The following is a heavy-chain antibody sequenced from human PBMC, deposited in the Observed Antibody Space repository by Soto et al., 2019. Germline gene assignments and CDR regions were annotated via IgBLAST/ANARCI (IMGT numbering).Heavy chain of an antibody. CDR2: IIPIFGTA. CDR3: ARSTTYYYDSSGYYYYY. D-gene: IGHD3-22*01. V-gene: IGHV1-69*12. CDR1: GGTFSSYA. Sequence: QVQLVQSGAEVKKPGSSVKVSCKASGGTFSSYAISWVRQAPGQGLEWMGGIIPIFGTANYAQKFQGRVTITADESTSTAYRELSSLRSEDTAVYYCARSTTYYYDSSGYYYYYWCQGTLVTVSS. J-gene: IGHJ4*02.